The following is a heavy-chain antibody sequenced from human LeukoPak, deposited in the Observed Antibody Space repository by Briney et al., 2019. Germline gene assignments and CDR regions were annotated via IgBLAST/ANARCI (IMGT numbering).Heavy chain of an antibody. CDR2: IIPIFGTA. CDR3: ARDDLDRPNYYDSSGHNWFDP. Sequence: GASVKVSCKASGYTFTSYGISWVRQAPGQGLEWMGGIIPIFGTANYAQKFQGRVTITADESTSTAYMELSSLRSEDTAVYYCARDDLDRPNYYDSSGHNWFDPWGQGTLVTVSS. V-gene: IGHV1-69*13. CDR1: GYTFTSYG. D-gene: IGHD3-22*01. J-gene: IGHJ5*02.